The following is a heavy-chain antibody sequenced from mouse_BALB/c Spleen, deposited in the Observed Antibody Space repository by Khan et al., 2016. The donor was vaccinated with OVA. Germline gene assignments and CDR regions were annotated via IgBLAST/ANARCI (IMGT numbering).Heavy chain of an antibody. Sequence: VQLKESGPGLVKPSQSLSLTCTATGYSITSDYAWNWIRQFPGNKLEWTGFISYSGNTNYNPSLKSRISITRDTSKNQFFLQLNSVTTEDTATFYCARVYGGDFDYWGQGTTLTVSS. D-gene: IGHD1-1*01. V-gene: IGHV3-2*02. CDR1: GYSITSDYA. CDR2: ISYSGNT. CDR3: ARVYGGDFDY. J-gene: IGHJ2*01.